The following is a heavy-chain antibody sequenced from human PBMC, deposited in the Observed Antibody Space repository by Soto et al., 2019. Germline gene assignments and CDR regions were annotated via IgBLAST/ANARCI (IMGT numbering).Heavy chain of an antibody. J-gene: IGHJ6*03. CDR1: GYTFTSYD. Sequence: ASVKVSCKASGYTFTSYDINWVRQATGQGLEWMGWMNPNSGNTGYAQKFQGRVTMTRNTSISTAYMELSSLRSEDTAVYYCARGRFLEPIDYYMDVWGKGTTVTVSS. CDR2: MNPNSGNT. V-gene: IGHV1-8*01. CDR3: ARGRFLEPIDYYMDV. D-gene: IGHD1-1*01.